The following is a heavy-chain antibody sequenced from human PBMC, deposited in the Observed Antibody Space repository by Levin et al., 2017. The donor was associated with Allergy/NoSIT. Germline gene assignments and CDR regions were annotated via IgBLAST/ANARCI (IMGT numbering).Heavy chain of an antibody. Sequence: GESLKISCKASGYTFTSYYMHWVRQAPGQGLEWMGIINPSGGSTSYAQKFQGRVTMTRDTSTSTVYMELSSLRSEDTAVYYCARVGVAVAGTSWFDPWGQGTLVTVSS. CDR2: INPSGGST. CDR1: GYTFTSYY. V-gene: IGHV1-46*01. D-gene: IGHD6-19*01. CDR3: ARVGVAVAGTSWFDP. J-gene: IGHJ5*02.